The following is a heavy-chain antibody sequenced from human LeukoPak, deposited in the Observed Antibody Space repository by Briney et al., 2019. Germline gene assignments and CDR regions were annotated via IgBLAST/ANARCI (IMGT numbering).Heavy chain of an antibody. CDR1: GFTFNSYW. CDR2: INPDGSGK. CDR3: ASKQGDY. V-gene: IGHV3-7*01. J-gene: IGHJ4*02. Sequence: GGSLRLSCAASGFTFNSYWMIWVRQAPGKGLERVANINPDGSGKYYVDSVKGRFTISRDNAKKSLYLQINSLRAEDTAVYYCASKQGDYWGQGTLVTVSS.